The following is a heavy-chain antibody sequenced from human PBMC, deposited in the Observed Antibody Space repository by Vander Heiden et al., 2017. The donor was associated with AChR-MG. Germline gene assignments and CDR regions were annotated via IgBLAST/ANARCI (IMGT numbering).Heavy chain of an antibody. CDR2: VIPMFDTA. J-gene: IGHJ6*03. CDR1: GGTFINDA. CDR3: SSGILVIRGTGNYYHYKDV. D-gene: IGHD3-10*01. Sequence: WEASGGTFINDAYSWVRQAPGQGLEWIGRVIPMFDTANYAQKFQGRVTMTANKSTSTAYMELNSLKIEDTAVYYCSSGILVIRGTGNYYHYKDVWGKGTTVTVSS. V-gene: IGHV1-69*06.